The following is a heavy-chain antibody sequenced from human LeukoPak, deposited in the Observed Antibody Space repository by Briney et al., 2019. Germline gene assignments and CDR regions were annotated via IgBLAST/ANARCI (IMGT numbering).Heavy chain of an antibody. CDR2: ISSSSSYI. CDR1: GFTFSSYS. D-gene: IGHD6-13*01. Sequence: GGSLRLSCAASGFTFSSYSMNWVRQAPGKGLEWVSSISSSSSYIYYADSVKGRFTISRDNAKNSLYLQMNSLRAEDTAVYYCARTIAASGTDSGSFDIWGQGTRVTVSS. V-gene: IGHV3-21*01. CDR3: ARTIAASGTDSGSFDI. J-gene: IGHJ3*02.